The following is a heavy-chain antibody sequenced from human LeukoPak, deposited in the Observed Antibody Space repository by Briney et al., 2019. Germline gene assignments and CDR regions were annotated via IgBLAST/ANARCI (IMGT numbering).Heavy chain of an antibody. J-gene: IGHJ5*02. D-gene: IGHD2-2*01. Sequence: KTSETLSLTCAVYGGSFSGYYLSWIRQPPGKGLEWIGEINHSGSANYNPSLKSRVTISVDTSKNQFSLKLSSVTAADTAVYYCARRNLGIVVVPAATERVHNWFDPWGQGTLVTVSS. CDR1: GGSFSGYY. CDR3: ARRNLGIVVVPAATERVHNWFDP. CDR2: INHSGSA. V-gene: IGHV4-34*01.